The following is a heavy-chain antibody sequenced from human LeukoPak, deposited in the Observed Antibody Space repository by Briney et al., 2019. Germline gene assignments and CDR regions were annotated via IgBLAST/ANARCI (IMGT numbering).Heavy chain of an antibody. CDR3: ARDRAAAGSALNSAAFDI. CDR1: GYTFTSYG. D-gene: IGHD6-13*01. J-gene: IGHJ3*02. V-gene: IGHV1-18*01. Sequence: ASVKVSCKASGYTFTSYGISWVRQAPGQGLEWMGWISAYNGNTNYAQKLQGRVTMTTDTSTSTAYTELRSLRSDDTAVYYCARDRAAAGSALNSAAFDIWGQGTMVTVSS. CDR2: ISAYNGNT.